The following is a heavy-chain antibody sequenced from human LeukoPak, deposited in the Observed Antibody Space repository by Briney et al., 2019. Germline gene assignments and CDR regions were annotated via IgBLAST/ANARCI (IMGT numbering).Heavy chain of an antibody. CDR1: GFTFSDYY. V-gene: IGHV3-11*04. CDR2: ISSSGSTI. CDR3: ARDKFGGTDY. J-gene: IGHJ4*02. D-gene: IGHD3-16*01. Sequence: GGSLRLSGAASGFTFSDYYMSWIRQAPGKGLGWVSYISSSGSTIYYADSVKGRFTISRDNAKNSVYLQMKSLRAEDTAVYYCARDKFGGTDYWGQGTLVTVSS.